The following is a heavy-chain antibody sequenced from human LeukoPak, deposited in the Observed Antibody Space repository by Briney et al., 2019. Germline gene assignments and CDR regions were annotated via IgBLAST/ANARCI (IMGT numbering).Heavy chain of an antibody. CDR3: ARLVFTSRRGHTIYFDY. J-gene: IGHJ4*02. CDR2: IYYSGST. CDR1: GGSISSSRYY. Sequence: SETLSLTCTVSGGSISSSRYYWGWIRQPPGKGLEWIGSIYYSGSTYYNPSLKSRVTISVDTSKNQFSLKLSSVTAADTAVYYCARLVFTSRRGHTIYFDYWGQGTLVTVSS. D-gene: IGHD3-9*01. V-gene: IGHV4-39*01.